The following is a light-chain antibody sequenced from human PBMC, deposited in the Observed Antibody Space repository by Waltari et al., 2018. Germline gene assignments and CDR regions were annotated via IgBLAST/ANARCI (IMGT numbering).Light chain of an antibody. CDR1: SSDVGGYNF. V-gene: IGLV2-14*03. CDR3: SSYTSTNTYV. Sequence: QSDLSQPASVSGSPGQSIPISCTGTSSDVGGYNFVSWYQQHPGKAPNLLINDVIKRPSGVSNRFSGSKSGNTASLTISGLQAEDEADYYCSSYTSTNTYVFGTGTEVTVL. CDR2: DVI. J-gene: IGLJ1*01.